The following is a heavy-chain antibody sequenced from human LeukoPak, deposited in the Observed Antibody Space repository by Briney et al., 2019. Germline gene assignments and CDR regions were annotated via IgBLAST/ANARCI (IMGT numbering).Heavy chain of an antibody. J-gene: IGHJ4*02. CDR3: ARGTGDYEYYFDY. Sequence: GGSLRLSCAASGFTFSSYRMSWVRQAPGKGLEWVANIKQDGSEKYYVDSVKGRFTISRDNAKNSLYLQMNSLRAEDTAVYYCARGTGDYEYYFDYWGQGTLVTVSS. V-gene: IGHV3-7*01. D-gene: IGHD4-17*01. CDR1: GFTFSSYR. CDR2: IKQDGSEK.